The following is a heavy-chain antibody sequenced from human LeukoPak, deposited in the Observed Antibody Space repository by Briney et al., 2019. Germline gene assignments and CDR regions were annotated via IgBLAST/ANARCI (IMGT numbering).Heavy chain of an antibody. D-gene: IGHD2-2*01. V-gene: IGHV3-23*01. CDR3: AKDPRSIVVVPAAIVY. CDR1: GFTFSSYA. J-gene: IGHJ4*02. CDR2: ISGSGGST. Sequence: GGSLRLSCAASGFTFSSYAMSWVRQAPGKGLEWVSAISGSGGSTYYADSVKGRFTISRDNSKNTLYLQMNSLRAGDTAVYYCAKDPRSIVVVPAAIVYWGQGTLVTVSS.